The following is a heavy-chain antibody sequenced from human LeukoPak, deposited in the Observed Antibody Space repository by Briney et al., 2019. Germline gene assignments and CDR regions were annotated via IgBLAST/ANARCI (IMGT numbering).Heavy chain of an antibody. CDR2: ISYDGSNK. J-gene: IGHJ4*02. CDR1: GFTFSRNG. Sequence: PGGSLRLSSAASGFTFSRNGMHWVRQAPGKGLEWVVAISYDGSNKWHADSVKGRFTISRDNSKHTLYLQMNSLRAEDTAVYYCARGGYWGDYVFDFWGPGTLVTVSS. CDR3: ARGGYWGDYVFDF. D-gene: IGHD4-17*01. V-gene: IGHV3-30*03.